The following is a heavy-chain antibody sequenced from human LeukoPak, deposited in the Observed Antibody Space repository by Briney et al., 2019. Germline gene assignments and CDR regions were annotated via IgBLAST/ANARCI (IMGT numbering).Heavy chain of an antibody. CDR1: GFTFSSSA. D-gene: IGHD5-24*01. V-gene: IGHV3-23*01. J-gene: IGHJ4*02. CDR2: ISGSGGST. CDR3: VEMATTHFDY. Sequence: PGGSLRLSCAASGFTFSSSAMSWVRQVPGKGLEWVSAISGSGGSTYYADSVKGRFTISRDNSKNTLYLQMNSLRAEDTAVYYCVEMATTHFDYWGQGTLVTVSS.